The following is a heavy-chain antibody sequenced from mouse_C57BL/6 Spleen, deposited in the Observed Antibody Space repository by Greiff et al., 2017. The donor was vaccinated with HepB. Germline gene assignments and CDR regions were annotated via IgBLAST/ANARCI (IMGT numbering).Heavy chain of an antibody. CDR3: ARDKANRDWYFDV. V-gene: IGHV5-4*01. CDR2: ISDGGSYT. D-gene: IGHD3-2*02. J-gene: IGHJ1*03. CDR1: GFTFSSYA. Sequence: EVPLVESGGGLVKPAGSLKLSCAASGFTFSSYAISWVRQTPEKRLEWAATISDGGSYTYYPDNVKGRFTSSRDNAKNNLYLPMSHLKSEDTAMYYCARDKANRDWYFDVWGTGTTVTVSS.